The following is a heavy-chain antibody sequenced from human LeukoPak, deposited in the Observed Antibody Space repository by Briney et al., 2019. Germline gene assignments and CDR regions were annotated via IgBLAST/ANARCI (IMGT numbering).Heavy chain of an antibody. CDR1: GFTFSSYG. V-gene: IGHV3-30*02. CDR2: IRYDGSNK. D-gene: IGHD3-22*01. CDR3: AKASAMIVVVSKHSDY. J-gene: IGHJ4*02. Sequence: GGSLRLSCAASGFTFSSYGMHWVRQAPGKGLEWVAFIRYDGSNKYYAGSVKGRFTISRDNSKNTLYLQMNSLRAEDTAVYYCAKASAMIVVVSKHSDYWGKGTLVTVSS.